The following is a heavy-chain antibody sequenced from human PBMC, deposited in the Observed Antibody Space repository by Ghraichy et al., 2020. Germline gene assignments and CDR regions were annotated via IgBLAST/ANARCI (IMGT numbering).Heavy chain of an antibody. CDR1: GGSISSYY. CDR3: ASNQVAHPRLFDY. CDR2: IDHSGST. D-gene: IGHD2-15*01. Sequence: SQTLSLTCTVSGGSISSYYWSWIRQPPGKGLEWIGYIDHSGSTDYNPSLKSRVTISVDTSKNQFSLKLSSVTAADTAVYYCASNQVAHPRLFDYWGQGALVSVSS. V-gene: IGHV4-59*01. J-gene: IGHJ4*02.